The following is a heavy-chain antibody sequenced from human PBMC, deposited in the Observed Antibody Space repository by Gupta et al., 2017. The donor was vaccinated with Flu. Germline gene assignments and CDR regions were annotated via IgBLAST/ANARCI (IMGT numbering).Heavy chain of an antibody. CDR1: GLIFADYG. Sequence: QLVESWLALLQPGRSLRLSCSASGLIFADYGVSWVRQAPGKGLEWVAFIRNRLYGGTAEYAASVAGRFTISKDESKNSAYLQMNSLEIEDTAVYVCSRGRTGAGAKYYYDHWGQGTLVTVSA. J-gene: IGHJ4*02. V-gene: IGHV3-49*04. CDR2: IRNRLYGGTA. CDR3: SRGRTGAGAKYYYDH. D-gene: IGHD1-26*01.